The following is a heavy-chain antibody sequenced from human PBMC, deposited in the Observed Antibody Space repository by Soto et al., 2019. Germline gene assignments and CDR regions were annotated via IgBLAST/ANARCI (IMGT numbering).Heavy chain of an antibody. CDR2: VYCGGT. D-gene: IGHD4-4*01. V-gene: IGHV4-59*01. CDR1: GGSMSINY. J-gene: IGHJ4*02. Sequence: SETLSLTCTVSGGSMSINYWSWIRQSPAKGLEWIGFVYCGGTNYNPSFESRVTMSVDTSKKQFSLELTDVTAADAAVYYCVSYRGAFYFDHWGQGTLVTVSS. CDR3: VSYRGAFYFDH.